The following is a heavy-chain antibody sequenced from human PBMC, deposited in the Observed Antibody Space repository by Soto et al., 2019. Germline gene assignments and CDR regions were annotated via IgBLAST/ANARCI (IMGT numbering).Heavy chain of an antibody. Sequence: PSETLSLTCPVSGGYLSSGGYYWSWIRQHPGKGLEWIGYIYYSGSTYYNPSLKSRVTISVDTSKNQFSLKLSSVTAADTAVYYCARATLTYYYDSRALRFDPWGQGTLVTVSA. V-gene: IGHV4-31*03. J-gene: IGHJ5*02. D-gene: IGHD3-22*01. CDR3: ARATLTYYYDSRALRFDP. CDR2: IYYSGST. CDR1: GGYLSSGGYY.